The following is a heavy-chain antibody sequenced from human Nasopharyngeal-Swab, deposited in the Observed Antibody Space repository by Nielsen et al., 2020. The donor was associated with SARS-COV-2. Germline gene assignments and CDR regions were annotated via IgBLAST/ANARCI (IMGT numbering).Heavy chain of an antibody. V-gene: IGHV4-39*01. CDR3: ARHGLATVTIFGVVIPNGWFDP. Sequence: SETLSLTCTVSGGSISSSSYYWDWIRQPPGKGLEWIGSIYYSGSNYYNPSLKSRVTISVDTSKNQFSLKLSSVTAADTAVYYCARHGLATVTIFGVVIPNGWFDPWGQGTLVTVSS. J-gene: IGHJ5*02. CDR2: IYYSGSN. CDR1: GGSISSSSYY. D-gene: IGHD3-3*01.